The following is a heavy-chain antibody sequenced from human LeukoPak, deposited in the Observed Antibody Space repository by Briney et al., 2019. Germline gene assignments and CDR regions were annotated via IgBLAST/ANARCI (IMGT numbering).Heavy chain of an antibody. CDR2: IYFADFTV. Sequence: GESLKISCQSFGDSFANYWIGWVRQMPGKGLEWMSIIYFADFTVKYSPPFQGQVTISADKSISTAYLQWSSLRASDTAMYYCARARNGDYMWDYWGQGTLVTVSS. V-gene: IGHV5-51*01. D-gene: IGHD4-17*01. CDR3: ARARNGDYMWDY. J-gene: IGHJ4*02. CDR1: GDSFANYW.